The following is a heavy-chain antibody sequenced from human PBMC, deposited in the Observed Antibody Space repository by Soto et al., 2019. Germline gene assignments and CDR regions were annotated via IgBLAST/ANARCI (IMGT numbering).Heavy chain of an antibody. V-gene: IGHV1-69*13. CDR2: IIPIFGTA. J-gene: IGHJ6*02. CDR1: GGTFSSYA. CDR3: ARGLDYYYGMDV. D-gene: IGHD6-19*01. Sequence: SVKVSCKASGGTFSSYAISWVRQAPGQGLEWMGGIIPIFGTANYAQKFQGRVTITADESTSTAYMELSSLRSEDTAVYYCARGLDYYYGMDVWGQGTTVTVSS.